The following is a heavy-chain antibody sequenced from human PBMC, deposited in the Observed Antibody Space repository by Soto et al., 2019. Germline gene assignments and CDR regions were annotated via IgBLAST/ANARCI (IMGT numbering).Heavy chain of an antibody. V-gene: IGHV1-69*13. CDR2: IIPIFGTA. J-gene: IGHJ6*02. CDR1: GGTFSSYA. CDR3: ARGLDYYYGMDV. D-gene: IGHD6-19*01. Sequence: SVKVSCKASGGTFSSYAISWVRQAPGQGLEWMGGIIPIFGTANYAQKFQGRVTITADESTSTAYMELSSLRSEDTAVYYCARGLDYYYGMDVWGQGTTVTVSS.